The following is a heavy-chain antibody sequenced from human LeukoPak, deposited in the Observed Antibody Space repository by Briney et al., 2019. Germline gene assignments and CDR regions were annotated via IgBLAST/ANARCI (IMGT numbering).Heavy chain of an antibody. Sequence: GRSLRLSCAASGFTFSIYGMHWVRQAPGKGLEWVAVIWYDGSNKYYADSVKGRFTISRDNSKNTLYLQMNSLRAEDTAVYYCAKLVEDSSGYYYGPRDYWGQGTLVTVSS. V-gene: IGHV3-33*06. CDR3: AKLVEDSSGYYYGPRDY. D-gene: IGHD3-22*01. CDR2: IWYDGSNK. CDR1: GFTFSIYG. J-gene: IGHJ4*02.